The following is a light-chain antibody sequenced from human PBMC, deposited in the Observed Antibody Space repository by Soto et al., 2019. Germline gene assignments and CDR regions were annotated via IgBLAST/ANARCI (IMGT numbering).Light chain of an antibody. CDR1: QSIGSW. V-gene: IGKV1-5*03. CDR3: HQYGSSPGT. Sequence: DIQMTQSPSILSASVGDRVTITCRASQSIGSWVAWYQKKPGRAPNLLIHKASHLESGVPSRFSGSGSGTDFTLTITRLEPEDFAVYYCHQYGSSPGTFGQGTKVDI. CDR2: KAS. J-gene: IGKJ1*01.